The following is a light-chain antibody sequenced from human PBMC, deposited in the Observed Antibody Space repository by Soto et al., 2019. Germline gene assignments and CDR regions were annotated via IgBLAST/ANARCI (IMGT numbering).Light chain of an antibody. CDR1: QSVSSNY. CDR2: GAS. CDR3: QHYDSSPPT. Sequence: PGERATLSCRASQSVSSNYLAWYQQKPGQAPRLLIYGASSRATGIPDRFSGSGSGTDFTLTISRLEPEDFAVFFCQHYDSSPPTFGQGTKVEIK. V-gene: IGKV3-20*01. J-gene: IGKJ1*01.